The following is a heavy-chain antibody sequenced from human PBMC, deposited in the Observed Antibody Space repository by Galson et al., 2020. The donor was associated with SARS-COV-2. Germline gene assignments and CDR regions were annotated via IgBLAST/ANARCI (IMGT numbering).Heavy chain of an antibody. CDR2: ISWNSGSI. D-gene: IGHD1-26*01. CDR1: GFTFDDYA. J-gene: IGHJ4*02. CDR3: AKGYSGSYYLDFDY. Sequence: GGSLRLSCAASGFTFDDYAMHWVRQAPGKGLEWVSGISWNSGSIGYADSVKGRFTISRDNAKNSLYLQMNSLRAEDTALYYCAKGYSGSYYLDFDYWGQGTLVTVSS. V-gene: IGHV3-9*01.